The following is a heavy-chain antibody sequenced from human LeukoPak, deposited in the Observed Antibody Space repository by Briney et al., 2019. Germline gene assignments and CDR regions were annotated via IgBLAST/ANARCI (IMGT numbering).Heavy chain of an antibody. J-gene: IGHJ4*02. CDR1: GGSISNYY. D-gene: IGHD3-9*01. Sequence: SETLSLTCTVSGGSISNYYWGWIRQPPGKGLEWIGSTYYSGSTYYNPSLKSRVTISVDTSKNQFSLKLSSVTAADTAVYYCARAPQIRYFDWLLVAYFDYWGQGTLVTVSS. V-gene: IGHV4-39*07. CDR2: TYYSGST. CDR3: ARAPQIRYFDWLLVAYFDY.